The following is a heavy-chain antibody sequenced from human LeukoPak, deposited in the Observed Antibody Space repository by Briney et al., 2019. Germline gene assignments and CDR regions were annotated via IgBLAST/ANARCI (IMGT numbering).Heavy chain of an antibody. D-gene: IGHD3-3*01. Sequence: PGRSLRLSCAASGFTFSSYGMHWVRQAPGKGREWVAVISYDGSNKYYADSVKGRFTISRDNSKNTLYLQMNSLGAEDAAVYYCAKGYDFWSDYWGQGTLVTVSS. CDR3: AKGYDFWSDY. J-gene: IGHJ4*02. V-gene: IGHV3-30*18. CDR1: GFTFSSYG. CDR2: ISYDGSNK.